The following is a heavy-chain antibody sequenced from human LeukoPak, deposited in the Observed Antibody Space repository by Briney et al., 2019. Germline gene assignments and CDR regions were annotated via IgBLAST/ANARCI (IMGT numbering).Heavy chain of an antibody. Sequence: PGGSLRLSCAASGFAFNSYGMHWVRQAPGKGLEWVAVTSYDGSNKYYADSVKGRFTISRDNSKNTLYLQMNSLRAQDTAVYYCAKAGFGGYNWYNGDYWGQGTLVTVSS. J-gene: IGHJ4*02. CDR1: GFAFNSYG. CDR2: TSYDGSNK. CDR3: AKAGFGGYNWYNGDY. D-gene: IGHD5-24*01. V-gene: IGHV3-30*18.